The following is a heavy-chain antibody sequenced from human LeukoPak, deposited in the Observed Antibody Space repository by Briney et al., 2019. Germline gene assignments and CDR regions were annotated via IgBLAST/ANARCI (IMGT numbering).Heavy chain of an antibody. V-gene: IGHV1-18*04. Sequence: ASVKVSCKASGYTFTSYGIRWVRQAPGQGLEWMGWISAYNGNTNYAQKFQGRVTMTTDTSTSTAYMELRSLRSDDTAVYYCAREWTGYYVFDYWGQGTLVTVSP. CDR2: ISAYNGNT. CDR3: AREWTGYYVFDY. CDR1: GYTFTSYG. D-gene: IGHD3/OR15-3a*01. J-gene: IGHJ4*02.